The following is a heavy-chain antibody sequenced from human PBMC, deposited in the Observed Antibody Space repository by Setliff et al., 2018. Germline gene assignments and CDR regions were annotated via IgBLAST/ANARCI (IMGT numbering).Heavy chain of an antibody. V-gene: IGHV4-34*01. J-gene: IGHJ4*02. CDR1: GGSFSGYY. CDR2: INHSGST. D-gene: IGHD3-3*01. CDR3: ARGFTIFGMVMCYFDY. Sequence: SETLSLTCAVYGGSFSGYYWSWIRQPPGKGLEWIGEINHSGSTNYNPSLKSRVTISVDTSKNQFSLKLSSVTAADTAVYYCARGFTIFGMVMCYFDYWGQGTLVTVSS.